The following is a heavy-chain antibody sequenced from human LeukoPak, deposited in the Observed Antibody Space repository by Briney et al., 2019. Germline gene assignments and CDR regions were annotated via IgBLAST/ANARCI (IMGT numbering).Heavy chain of an antibody. CDR3: ARGLIVVVPAASYYYYGMDV. D-gene: IGHD2-2*01. Sequence: PSETLSLTCAVYGGSFSGYYWSWIRQPPGKGLEWIGEINHSGSTNYNPSLKSRVTISVDTSKNQFSLKLRSVTAADTAVYYCARGLIVVVPAASYYYYGMDVWGKGTTVTVSS. CDR1: GGSFSGYY. CDR2: INHSGST. J-gene: IGHJ6*04. V-gene: IGHV4-34*01.